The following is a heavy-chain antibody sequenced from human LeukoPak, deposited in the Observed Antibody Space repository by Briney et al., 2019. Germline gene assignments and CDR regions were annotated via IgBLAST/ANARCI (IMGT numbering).Heavy chain of an antibody. Sequence: ASVKVSCKVSGYTLTELSMHWVRQAPGKGLEWMGGFDPEDGETIYAQKFQGRVTMTEDTSTDTAYMELSSPRSEDTAVYYCATIGSSGYYVSGMDVWGQGTTVTVSS. J-gene: IGHJ6*02. CDR2: FDPEDGET. D-gene: IGHD3-22*01. CDR3: ATIGSSGYYVSGMDV. V-gene: IGHV1-24*01. CDR1: GYTLTELS.